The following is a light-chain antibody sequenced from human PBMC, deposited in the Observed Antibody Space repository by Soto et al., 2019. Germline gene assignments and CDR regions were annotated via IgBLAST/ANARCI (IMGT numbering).Light chain of an antibody. CDR3: AAWDDSLSANFV. V-gene: IGLV1-47*01. J-gene: IGLJ1*01. Sequence: QSVLTQPPSASGTPGQRVTISCSGSSSNIGSNYVYWYQQLPGTAPKLLIYRNNQRPSGVPDRFSGSKSGTSASLATTGLRSEDEADYYCAAWDDSLSANFVFGTGTKVTVL. CDR1: SSNIGSNY. CDR2: RNN.